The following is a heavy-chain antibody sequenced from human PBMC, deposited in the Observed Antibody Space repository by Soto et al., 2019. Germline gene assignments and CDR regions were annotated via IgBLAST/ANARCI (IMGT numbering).Heavy chain of an antibody. CDR1: GGSISSYY. J-gene: IGHJ6*02. D-gene: IGHD3-3*01. Sequence: SETLSLTCTVSGGSISSYYWSWIRQPPGKGLEWIGYIYYSGSTNYNPSLKSRVTISVDTSKNQFSLKLSSVTAADTAVYYCAREWDPYYDFWSGPKPTSYYGMDVWGQGTTVTVSS. CDR3: AREWDPYYDFWSGPKPTSYYGMDV. CDR2: IYYSGST. V-gene: IGHV4-59*12.